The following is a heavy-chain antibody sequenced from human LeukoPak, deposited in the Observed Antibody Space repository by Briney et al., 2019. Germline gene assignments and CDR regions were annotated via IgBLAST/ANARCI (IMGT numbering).Heavy chain of an antibody. CDR2: ISSSSSYI. V-gene: IGHV3-21*01. D-gene: IGHD5-24*01. Sequence: PGGSLRLSCAASGFTFSSYSMNWVRQAPGKGLEWVSSISSSSSYIYYADSVKGRFTISRDNAKDSLYLQMNSLRAEDTAVYYCARDLRERWLQLHAFDIWGQGTMVTVSS. J-gene: IGHJ3*02. CDR1: GFTFSSYS. CDR3: ARDLRERWLQLHAFDI.